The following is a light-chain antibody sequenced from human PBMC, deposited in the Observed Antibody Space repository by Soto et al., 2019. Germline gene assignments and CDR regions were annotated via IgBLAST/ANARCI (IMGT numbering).Light chain of an antibody. CDR2: KAS. V-gene: IGKV1-5*03. CDR1: QSISNW. Sequence: DIQMTQSPSTLSASVGDRVTITCRASQSISNWLAWYQQKPGTAPTLLIYKASSLEAGVPSTYSASGSGTEFTLTISSLQADDFATYYCQQYNSYPYTFGQGTKLEIK. J-gene: IGKJ2*01. CDR3: QQYNSYPYT.